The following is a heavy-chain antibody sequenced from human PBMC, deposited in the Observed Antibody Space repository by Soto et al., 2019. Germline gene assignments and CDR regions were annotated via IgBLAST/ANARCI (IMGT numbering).Heavy chain of an antibody. CDR3: ARDRRTVAMSSAYSGLDV. Sequence: PGGSLRLSCAASGFTFSSYWMSWVHQAPGKGLEWVANIKQDGSEKYYVDSVKGRFTISRDNAKNSLYLQMSSLRAEDTAVYYCARDRRTVAMSSAYSGLDVWGQGTTVTAP. D-gene: IGHD4-17*01. CDR1: GFTFSSYW. J-gene: IGHJ6*02. CDR2: IKQDGSEK. V-gene: IGHV3-7*05.